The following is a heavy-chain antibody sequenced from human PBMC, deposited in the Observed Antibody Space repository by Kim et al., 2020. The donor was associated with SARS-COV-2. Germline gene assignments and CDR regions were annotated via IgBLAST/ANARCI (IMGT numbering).Heavy chain of an antibody. Sequence: SETLSLTCSVSGGAISSYFWSWIRQSPGKGLEWIGYVYYTGSTNYNPSLKSRVTISVETSKNQFSLKLSAVTAADTAVYYCARHEYSAMELGVHCSFDP. CDR2: VYYTGST. CDR1: GGAISSYF. J-gene: IGHJ5*02. V-gene: IGHV4-59*01. CDR3: ARHEYSAMELGVHCSFDP. D-gene: IGHD4-4*01.